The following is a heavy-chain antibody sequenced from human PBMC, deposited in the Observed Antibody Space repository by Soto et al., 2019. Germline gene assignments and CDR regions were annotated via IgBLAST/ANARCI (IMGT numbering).Heavy chain of an antibody. CDR1: GYTFTSYG. CDR3: ASAPYYYDSSGPAYYFDY. Sequence: GASVKVSCKASGYTFTSYGISWVRQAPGQGLEWMGWISAYNGNTNYAQKLQGRVTMTTDTSTSTAYMELRSLRSDDTAVYYCASAPYYYDSSGPAYYFDYWGQGTLVTVSS. J-gene: IGHJ4*02. D-gene: IGHD3-22*01. V-gene: IGHV1-18*01. CDR2: ISAYNGNT.